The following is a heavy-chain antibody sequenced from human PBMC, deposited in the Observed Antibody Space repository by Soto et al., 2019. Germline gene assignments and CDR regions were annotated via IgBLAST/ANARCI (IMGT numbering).Heavy chain of an antibody. CDR3: AKYSGSYPPYFFDN. CDR2: ISGNGVST. CDR1: GFTFSSYA. D-gene: IGHD1-26*01. Sequence: EVQLLASGGGLVQPGGSLRLSCEASGFTFSSYAMSWVRQAPGKGLEWLSAISGNGVSTYYIDSVKGRFTISRDNSKNTLFLQMNSLRAEDAAVYLCAKYSGSYPPYFFDNWGQGTPVTVSS. J-gene: IGHJ4*02. V-gene: IGHV3-23*01.